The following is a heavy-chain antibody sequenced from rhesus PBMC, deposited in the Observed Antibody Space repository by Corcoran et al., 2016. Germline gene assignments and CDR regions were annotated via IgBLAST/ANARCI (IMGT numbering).Heavy chain of an antibody. D-gene: IGHD2-39*01. CDR3: ARAPRTGYLLDF. CDR1: GGSISDSHR. J-gene: IGHJ1*01. CDR2: IYGSSKST. V-gene: IGHV4S10*01. Sequence: QVQLQESIPEVVKPSETLSLPCAVPGGSISDSHRLRWVRQTPVKGLDWIGYIYGSSKSTTHNPSRKSRVTIQKDTSKNQCSWKLSSVTAADSSVYYGARAPRTGYLLDFCGEVALVTVSS.